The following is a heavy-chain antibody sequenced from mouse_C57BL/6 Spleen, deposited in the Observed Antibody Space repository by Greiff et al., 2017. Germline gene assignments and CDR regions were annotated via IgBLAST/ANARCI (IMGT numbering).Heavy chain of an antibody. D-gene: IGHD2-4*01. V-gene: IGHV1-55*01. CDR3: ARGDYDYYYAMDY. J-gene: IGHJ4*01. CDR2: IYPGSGST. CDR1: GYTFTSYW. Sequence: QVQLQQPGAELVKPGASVKMSCKASGYTFTSYWITWVKQRPGQGLEWIGDIYPGSGSTNYNEKFKSKATLTVDTSSSTAYMQLSSLTSEDSAVXYFARGDYDYYYAMDYWGQGTSVTVSS.